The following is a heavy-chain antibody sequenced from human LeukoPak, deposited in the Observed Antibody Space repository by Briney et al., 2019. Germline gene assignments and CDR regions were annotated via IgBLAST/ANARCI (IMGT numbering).Heavy chain of an antibody. D-gene: IGHD3-22*01. V-gene: IGHV4-39*01. CDR1: GDSISSITCY. CDR3: ARQTRTSPTHYYDSSGYYPDFDY. CDR2: IYYSGST. Sequence: PSETLSLTCKVSGDSISSITCYWGWIRQSPGKGLEWIGSIYYSGSTYYNPSLKSRVTISVDTSKNQFSLKLSSVTAADTAVYYCARQTRTSPTHYYDSSGYYPDFDYWGQGTLVTVSS. J-gene: IGHJ4*02.